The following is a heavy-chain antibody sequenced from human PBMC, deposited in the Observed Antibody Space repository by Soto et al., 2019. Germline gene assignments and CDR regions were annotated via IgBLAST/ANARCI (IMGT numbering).Heavy chain of an antibody. CDR2: INPDSGAT. Sequence: QVQLVQSGAEMRKPGASIKVSCRASGYSFSYHYIHWVRQAPGQGLEWMGWINPDSGATNYAQKFQGSVSITRDTSRTTAYLELSSLRSDDTAVYYWARDREEIGFWTGYYSDWGQGTLVTVSS. J-gene: IGHJ4*02. CDR1: GYSFSYHY. CDR3: ARDREEIGFWTGYYSD. D-gene: IGHD3-3*01. V-gene: IGHV1-2*04.